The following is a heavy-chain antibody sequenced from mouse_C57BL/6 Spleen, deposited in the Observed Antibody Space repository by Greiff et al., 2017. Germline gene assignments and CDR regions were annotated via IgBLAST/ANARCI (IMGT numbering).Heavy chain of an antibody. J-gene: IGHJ2*01. CDR1: GFTFSSYA. CDR3: TREGGNFGGRGYFDY. CDR2: ISSGGDYI. D-gene: IGHD2-1*01. Sequence: EVQGVESGEGLVKPGGSLKLSCAASGFTFSSYAMSWVRQTPEKRLEWVAYISSGGDYIYYADTVKGRFTISRDNARNTLYLQMSSLKSEDTAMYYCTREGGNFGGRGYFDYWGQGTTLTVSS. V-gene: IGHV5-9-1*02.